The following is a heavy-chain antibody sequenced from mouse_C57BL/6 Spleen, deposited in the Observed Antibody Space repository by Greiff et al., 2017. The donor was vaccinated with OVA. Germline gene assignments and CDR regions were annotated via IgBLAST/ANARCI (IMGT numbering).Heavy chain of an antibody. CDR1: GYSITSGYY. D-gene: IGHD2-3*01. Sequence: EVKLVESGPGLVKPSQSLSLTCSVTGYSITSGYYWNWIRQFPGNKLEWMGYISYDGSNNYNPSLKNRISITRDTSKNQFFLKLNSVTTEDTATYYCARGDGSPFAYWGQGTLVTVSA. CDR2: ISYDGSN. J-gene: IGHJ3*01. V-gene: IGHV3-6*01. CDR3: ARGDGSPFAY.